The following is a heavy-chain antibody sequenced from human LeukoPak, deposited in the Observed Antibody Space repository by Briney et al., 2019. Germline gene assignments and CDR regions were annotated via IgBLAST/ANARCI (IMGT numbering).Heavy chain of an antibody. CDR1: GFTFSSYW. CDR2: IKQNGGEK. J-gene: IGHJ4*02. Sequence: GGTLRLSCAASGFTFSSYWMTWVRQAPGKGLEWVASIKQNGGEKYYVDSVKGRFTISRDNANNPLYLQMNSLGAEDTAVYYCARDGFSDFENYFAYWGQGTLVTVSS. CDR3: ARDGFSDFENYFAY. V-gene: IGHV3-7*01. D-gene: IGHD5-12*01.